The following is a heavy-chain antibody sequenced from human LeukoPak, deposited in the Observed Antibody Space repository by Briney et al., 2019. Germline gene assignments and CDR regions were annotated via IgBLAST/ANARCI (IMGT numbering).Heavy chain of an antibody. D-gene: IGHD3-9*01. CDR1: GYTFTGYY. J-gene: IGHJ6*03. CDR2: INPNSGGT. V-gene: IGHV1-2*02. CDR3: ARAGAGALTNYYYYMDV. Sequence: ASVKVSCKASGYTFTGYYMHWVRQAPGQGLEWMGWINPNSGGTNYAQKFQGRVTMTRDTSISTAYMELSSLRSEDTAVYYCARAGAGALTNYYYYMDVWGKGTTVTVSS.